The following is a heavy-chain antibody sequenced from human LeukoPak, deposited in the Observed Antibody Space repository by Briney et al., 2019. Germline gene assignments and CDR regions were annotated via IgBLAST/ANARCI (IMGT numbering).Heavy chain of an antibody. V-gene: IGHV3-30-3*01. CDR2: ISYDGSNK. Sequence: GGSLGLSCAASAFTFSSYAMHWVRQAPGKGLEWVAVISYDGSNKYYADSVKGRFTISRDNSKNTLYLQMNSPRAEDTAVYYCARERITISGGYYYYMDVWGKGTTVTVSS. D-gene: IGHD3-3*01. CDR1: AFTFSSYA. CDR3: ARERITISGGYYYYMDV. J-gene: IGHJ6*03.